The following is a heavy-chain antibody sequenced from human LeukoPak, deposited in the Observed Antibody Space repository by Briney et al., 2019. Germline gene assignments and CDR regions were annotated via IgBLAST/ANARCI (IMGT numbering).Heavy chain of an antibody. D-gene: IGHD3-22*01. J-gene: IGHJ4*02. V-gene: IGHV1-2*02. CDR3: ARVKTMIVVVRLFDY. CDR1: GYTFTDYY. Sequence: ASVKVSCKASGYTFTDYYIHWVRQAPGQGLEWMGWISPNSGGTNYAQKFQGRVTMTRDTSISTAFMELSRLRSDDTAVYYCARVKTMIVVVRLFDYWGQGTLVTVSS. CDR2: ISPNSGGT.